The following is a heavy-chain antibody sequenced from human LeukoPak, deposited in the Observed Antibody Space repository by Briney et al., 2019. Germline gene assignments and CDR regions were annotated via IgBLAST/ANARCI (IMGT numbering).Heavy chain of an antibody. J-gene: IGHJ4*02. CDR3: ARGGTTFGVALYFDY. V-gene: IGHV1-69*13. D-gene: IGHD3-3*01. CDR2: IIPIFGTA. Sequence: SVKVSCKASGGTFSSYAISWVRQAPGQGLEWMGGIIPIFGTANYAQKFQGRVTITADESTSTAYMELSSLRSEDTAVYYCARGGTTFGVALYFDYWGQGTLVTVSS. CDR1: GGTFSSYA.